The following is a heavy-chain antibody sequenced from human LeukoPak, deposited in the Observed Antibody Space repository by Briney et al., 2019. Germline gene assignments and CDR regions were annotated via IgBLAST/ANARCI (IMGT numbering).Heavy chain of an antibody. CDR1: GFTFSSYT. CDR3: VKVGLVGATTGAYFDY. J-gene: IGHJ4*02. D-gene: IGHD1-26*01. CDR2: ISSDGGSA. V-gene: IGHV3-64D*06. Sequence: GGSLRLSCSASGFTFSSYTMYRVRQAPGKGLECVSTISSDGGSAYYADSVKGRFTISRDNSRNTVYLQMSSLRAEDTAVYYCVKVGLVGATTGAYFDYWGQGTLVTVSS.